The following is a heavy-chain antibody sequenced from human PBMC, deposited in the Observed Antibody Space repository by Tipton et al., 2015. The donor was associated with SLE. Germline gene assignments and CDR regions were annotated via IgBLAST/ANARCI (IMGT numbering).Heavy chain of an antibody. Sequence: TLSLTCTVSGGSISSGGYYWSWIRQHTGKGLEWIGYIYYSGSTYYNPSLKSRVTISVDTSKNQFSLKLSSVTAADTAVYYGARGYSYDAFGICGQGTMVPVSS. CDR2: IYYSGST. J-gene: IGHJ3*02. V-gene: IGHV4-31*03. D-gene: IGHD5-18*01. CDR1: GGSISSGGYY. CDR3: ARGYSYDAFGI.